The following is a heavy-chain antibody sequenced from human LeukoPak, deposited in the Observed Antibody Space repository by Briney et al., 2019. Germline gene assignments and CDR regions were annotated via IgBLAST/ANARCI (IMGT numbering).Heavy chain of an antibody. V-gene: IGHV4-59*08. CDR2: IYYSGST. CDR3: ATGVAYCGGDCYRPFSDAFDI. J-gene: IGHJ3*02. D-gene: IGHD2-21*02. CDR1: GGSISSYY. Sequence: SETLSLTCTVSGGSISSYYWSWIRQPPGKGLEWIGYIYYSGSTNYNPSLKSRVTISVDTSKNQFSLKLSSVTAADTAVYYCATGVAYCGGDCYRPFSDAFDIWAQGTMVTVSS.